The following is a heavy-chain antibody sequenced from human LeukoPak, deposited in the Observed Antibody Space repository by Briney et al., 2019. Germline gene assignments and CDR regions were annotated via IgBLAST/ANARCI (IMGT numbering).Heavy chain of an antibody. J-gene: IGHJ4*02. CDR1: GFAFRDHY. CDR3: AREHDSAYDY. V-gene: IGHV3-11*01. D-gene: IGHD5-12*01. Sequence: PGGSLRLSGAASGFAFRDHYMSWIRQAPGKGLEWVSYISNGGRSINYSDSVKGRFTISRDNAKSSLYLQMNNLRAGDTAMYYCAREHDSAYDYWGQGILVTVSS. CDR2: ISNGGRSI.